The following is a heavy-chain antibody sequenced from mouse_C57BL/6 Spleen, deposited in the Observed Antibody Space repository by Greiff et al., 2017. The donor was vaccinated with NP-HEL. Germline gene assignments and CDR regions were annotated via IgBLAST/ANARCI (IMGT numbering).Heavy chain of an antibody. D-gene: IGHD4-1*01. CDR3: ARRGGLGRTFAY. V-gene: IGHV1-55*01. J-gene: IGHJ3*01. Sequence: VQLQQSGAELVKPGASVKMSCKASGYTFTSYWITWVKQRPGQGLEWIGDIYPGSGSTNYNEKFKSKATLTVDTSSSTAYMQLSSLTSEDSAVYYCARRGGLGRTFAYWGQGTLVTVSA. CDR1: GYTFTSYW. CDR2: IYPGSGST.